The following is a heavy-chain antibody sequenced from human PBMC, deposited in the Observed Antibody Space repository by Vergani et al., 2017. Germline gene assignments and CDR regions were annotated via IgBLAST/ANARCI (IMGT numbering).Heavy chain of an antibody. CDR1: GFTFSSYS. J-gene: IGHJ4*02. CDR3: ARDLFYYDRSGYYSGFFDY. CDR2: ISSSSYI. Sequence: EVQLVESGGGLVKPGGSLRLSCAASGFTFSSYSMNWVRQAPGKGLEWVSSISSSSYIYYADSVKGRFTISRDNAKNSLYLQMNSLRAEDTAVYYCARDLFYYDRSGYYSGFFDYWGQGTLVTVSS. V-gene: IGHV3-21*01. D-gene: IGHD3-22*01.